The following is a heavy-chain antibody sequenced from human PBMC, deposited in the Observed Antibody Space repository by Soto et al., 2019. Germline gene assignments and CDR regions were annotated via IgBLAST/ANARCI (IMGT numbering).Heavy chain of an antibody. V-gene: IGHV3-13*04. CDR1: GFTFSNYD. D-gene: IGHD6-13*01. CDR2: IGKAGDT. J-gene: IGHJ4*02. Sequence: EVQLVESGGGLVQPGWSLRLSCAASGFTFSNYDMHWVRQGRGKGLEWVSGIGKAGDTYYVGSVRGRFTTSRENAKNSLYLQMNSLRAGDTAVYYCARGAATGFDYWGQGTLVTVSS. CDR3: ARGAATGFDY.